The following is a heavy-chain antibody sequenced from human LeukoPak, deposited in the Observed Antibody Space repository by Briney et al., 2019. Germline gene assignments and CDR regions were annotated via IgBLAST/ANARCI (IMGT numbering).Heavy chain of an antibody. J-gene: IGHJ6*04. Sequence: PGASLRLSCAASGFTFSSYAMGWVRQAPGKGLEWVAVISYDGSNKYYADSVKGRFTISRDNSKNTLYLQMNSLRAEDTAVYYCARDSRVSIYSSSWYRLYYGMDVWGKGTTVTVSS. D-gene: IGHD6-13*01. CDR3: ARDSRVSIYSSSWYRLYYGMDV. CDR1: GFTFSSYA. V-gene: IGHV3-30*04. CDR2: ISYDGSNK.